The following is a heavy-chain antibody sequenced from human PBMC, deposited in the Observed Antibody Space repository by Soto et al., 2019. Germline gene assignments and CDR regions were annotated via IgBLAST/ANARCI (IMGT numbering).Heavy chain of an antibody. CDR2: IYWDDDK. CDR3: AHTSHYYDSSGYPADY. J-gene: IGHJ4*02. V-gene: IGHV2-5*02. D-gene: IGHD3-22*01. Sequence: SGPTLVNPTQTLTLTCTFSGFSLSTSGVGVGWIRQPPGNSLEWLALIYWDDDKRYSPSLKSRLTITKDTSKNQVVLTMTNMDPVDTATYYCAHTSHYYDSSGYPADYWGQGTLGTVSS. CDR1: GFSLSTSGVG.